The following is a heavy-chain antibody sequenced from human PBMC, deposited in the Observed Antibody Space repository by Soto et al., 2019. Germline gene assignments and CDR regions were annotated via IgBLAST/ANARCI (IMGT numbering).Heavy chain of an antibody. Sequence: GGSLRLSCAASGFAFYYYNMNWVRQAPGRGLEWVSAITGRGDSTYYADSVKGRFTISRDNSKSTLYLQMMSLRAEDTAVYYCAKDLYVQPPSGWFDPWGQGTVVTVSS. CDR3: AKDLYVQPPSGWFDP. V-gene: IGHV3-23*01. CDR1: GFAFYYYN. CDR2: ITGRGDST. J-gene: IGHJ5*02. D-gene: IGHD1-26*01.